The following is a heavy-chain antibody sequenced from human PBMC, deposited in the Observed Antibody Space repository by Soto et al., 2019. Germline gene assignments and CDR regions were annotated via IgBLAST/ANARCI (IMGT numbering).Heavy chain of an antibody. J-gene: IGHJ3*02. Sequence: EVQLVESGGDLVQPGGSLRLSCLASGFTFSSYWMRWARQAPEKGLEWVATIRDDGSEKYSLDSVKGRFTISRDNAKNLLYLHMDGLRAEDTAVYYCVRASNFAFDIWGQGTMVIVSS. CDR3: VRASNFAFDI. V-gene: IGHV3-7*04. CDR1: GFTFSSYW. CDR2: IRDDGSEK.